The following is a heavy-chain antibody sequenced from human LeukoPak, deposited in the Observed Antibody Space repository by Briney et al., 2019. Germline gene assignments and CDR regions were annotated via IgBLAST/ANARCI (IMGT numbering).Heavy chain of an antibody. CDR2: IHKSAIT. Sequence: GGSLRLSCAASGFTVSSNYMTWVRQAPGRRLEWVSVIHKSAITYYADTVKGRFTISRDNSKNMLYLQMNSLRADDTAVYYCARSLRVRGVPDYMDVWGKGTTVTISS. V-gene: IGHV3-53*01. J-gene: IGHJ6*03. CDR1: GFTVSSNY. CDR3: ARSLRVRGVPDYMDV. D-gene: IGHD3-10*01.